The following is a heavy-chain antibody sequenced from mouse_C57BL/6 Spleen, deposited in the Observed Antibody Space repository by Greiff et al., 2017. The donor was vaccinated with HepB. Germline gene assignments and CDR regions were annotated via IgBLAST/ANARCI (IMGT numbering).Heavy chain of an antibody. CDR1: GYTFTSYW. D-gene: IGHD2-4*01. CDR2: IYPGSGST. CDR3: AGNDYDGYDFDY. J-gene: IGHJ2*01. V-gene: IGHV1-55*01. Sequence: QVQLQQPGAELVKPGASVKMSCKASGYTFTSYWITWVKQRPEQGLEWIGDIYPGSGSTNYNEKFKSKATLTVDTSSSTAYMQLSSLTSEDSAVYYCAGNDYDGYDFDYWGQGTTLTVSS.